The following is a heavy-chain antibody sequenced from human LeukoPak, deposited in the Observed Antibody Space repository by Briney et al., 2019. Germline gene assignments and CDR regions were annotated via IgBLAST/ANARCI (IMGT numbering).Heavy chain of an antibody. J-gene: IGHJ5*02. CDR2: FDPEDGET. Sequence: ASVKVSCKVSGYTLTELSMHWVRQAPGKGLEWMGGFDPEDGETIYAQKFQGRVTMTEDTSTDTAYMELSSLRSEDTAVYYCVTAVSSPGLDWFDPWGQGTLVTVSS. CDR1: GYTLTELS. CDR3: VTAVSSPGLDWFDP. D-gene: IGHD6-13*01. V-gene: IGHV1-24*01.